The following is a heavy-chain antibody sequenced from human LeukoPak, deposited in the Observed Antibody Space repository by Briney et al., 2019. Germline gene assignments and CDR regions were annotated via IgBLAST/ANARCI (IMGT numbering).Heavy chain of an antibody. J-gene: IGHJ4*02. D-gene: IGHD6-19*01. Sequence: GGSLRLSCKASGFTFRDYGFHWVRQAPGKGREWMALIRKDAGKTYYADSVKGRFSISRDISKNTLYLQMNSLRTEDTAVYYCARVRLGEISGWYIFDDWGQGTLVTVSS. V-gene: IGHV3-30*02. CDR2: IRKDAGKT. CDR3: ARVRLGEISGWYIFDD. CDR1: GFTFRDYG.